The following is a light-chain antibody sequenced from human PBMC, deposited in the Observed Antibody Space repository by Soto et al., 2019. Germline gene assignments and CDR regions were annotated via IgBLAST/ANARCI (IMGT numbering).Light chain of an antibody. J-gene: IGKJ1*01. CDR3: QQYKSYSRT. V-gene: IGKV1-5*01. CDR2: DAS. CDR1: QSIITW. Sequence: DIQMTQSPSALAASVGDRVTISCRASQSIITWLAWYQQKPGKAPKLLIYDASNLQSGVPSRFSGSGSGTEFTLTISSLQPDDFATYYCQQYKSYSRTFGQGTTVDIK.